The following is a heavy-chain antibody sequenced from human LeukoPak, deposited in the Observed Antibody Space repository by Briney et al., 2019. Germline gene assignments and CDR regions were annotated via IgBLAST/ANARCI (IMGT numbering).Heavy chain of an antibody. CDR2: IKQDGSEK. J-gene: IGHJ4*02. CDR3: ARELRAVVVVAHGFVD. V-gene: IGHV3-7*01. CDR1: GFIFSNYW. D-gene: IGHD2-15*01. Sequence: GGSLRLSCAASGFIFSNYWMSWVRQAPGKGLEWVANIKQDGSEKHYVDSVKGRFTISRDNAENSLYLQMNRLGVEDTAVYYCARELRAVVVVAHGFVDWGQGTQVSVSS.